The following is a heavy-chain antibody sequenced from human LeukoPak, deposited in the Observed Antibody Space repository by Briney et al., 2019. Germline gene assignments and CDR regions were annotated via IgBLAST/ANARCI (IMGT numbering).Heavy chain of an antibody. J-gene: IGHJ6*03. V-gene: IGHV3-21*01. D-gene: IGHD1-26*01. Sequence: GGSLRLSCAASAFTFSSYSMNWVRQAPGKGLEWVSSISSSSSYIYYADSVKGRFTISRDNSKNTLYLQMNSLRAEDTAVYYCAKASTTYYYYYYMDVWGKGTTVTVSS. CDR3: AKASTTYYYYYYMDV. CDR2: ISSSSSYI. CDR1: AFTFSSYS.